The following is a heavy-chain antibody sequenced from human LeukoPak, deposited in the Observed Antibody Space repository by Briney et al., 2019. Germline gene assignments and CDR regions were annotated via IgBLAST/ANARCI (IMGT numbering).Heavy chain of an antibody. V-gene: IGHV3-7*01. CDR2: IRQDGSQK. D-gene: IGHD4-17*01. Sequence: GVLRLSCAASGFTFSSYWMSWVRQAPGKGLEWVATIRQDGSQKYYVDSVKGRFTISRDNAKNSLYLQMNILRAEDTAVYYCARESGSVTSEVDFDYWGQGTLVTVSS. CDR1: GFTFSSYW. J-gene: IGHJ4*02. CDR3: ARESGSVTSEVDFDY.